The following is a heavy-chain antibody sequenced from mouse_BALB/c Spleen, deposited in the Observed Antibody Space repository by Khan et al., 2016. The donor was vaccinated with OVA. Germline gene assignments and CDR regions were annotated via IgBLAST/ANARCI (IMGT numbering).Heavy chain of an antibody. D-gene: IGHD4-1*01. CDR1: GYTFTDYV. Sequence: QVQLQQPGPELVKPGASVKMSCKASGYTFTDYVMNWVKQRNGQGLEWIGQIYPGSDSTYYNEKFKGKATPTADRSSSTAYMQLSNLTSEDSAVYFCARAGWDVFAYWGQGTLVTVSA. V-gene: IGHV1-77*01. CDR3: ARAGWDVFAY. CDR2: IYPGSDST. J-gene: IGHJ3*01.